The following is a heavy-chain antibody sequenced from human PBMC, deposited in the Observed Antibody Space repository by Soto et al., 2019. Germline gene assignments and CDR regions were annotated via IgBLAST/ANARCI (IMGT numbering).Heavy chain of an antibody. Sequence: GGSLRLSCAASGFTFSSYSMNWVRQAPGKGLEWVSYISSSSSTIYYADSVKGRFTISRDNAKNSLYLQMNSLRDEDTAVYYCARDLVVRGVSYYGMDVWGQGTTVTVSS. J-gene: IGHJ6*02. D-gene: IGHD3-10*01. CDR3: ARDLVVRGVSYYGMDV. CDR2: ISSSSSTI. V-gene: IGHV3-48*02. CDR1: GFTFSSYS.